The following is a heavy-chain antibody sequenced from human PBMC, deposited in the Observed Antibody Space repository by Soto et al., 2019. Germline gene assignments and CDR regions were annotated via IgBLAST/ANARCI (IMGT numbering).Heavy chain of an antibody. J-gene: IGHJ6*02. Sequence: QLVQSGAEVKKPGASVKVSCKASGYSFTDYHIHWVRQAPGQGLEWLGRINPKSGGTSTAQKFQGWVTMTTDTSISTASMELTRLTSDDTAIYYCARGDSTDCSNGVCSFFYNHDMDVWGQGTTVTVSS. CDR2: INPKSGGT. CDR1: GYSFTDYH. V-gene: IGHV1-2*04. CDR3: ARGDSTDCSNGVCSFFYNHDMDV. D-gene: IGHD2-8*01.